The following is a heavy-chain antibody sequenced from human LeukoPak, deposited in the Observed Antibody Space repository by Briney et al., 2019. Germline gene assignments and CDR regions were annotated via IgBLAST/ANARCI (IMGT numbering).Heavy chain of an antibody. J-gene: IGHJ4*02. Sequence: PSETLSLTCTVSGGSISSSSYYWGWIRQPPGKGLEWIGSIYYSGYTYYNPSLQSRVTISVDTSKNQFSLKLRSVTAADTAVYYCARQIAAAGYYFDYWGQGTLVTVSS. CDR1: GGSISSSSYY. CDR3: ARQIAAAGYYFDY. CDR2: IYYSGYT. D-gene: IGHD6-13*01. V-gene: IGHV4-39*01.